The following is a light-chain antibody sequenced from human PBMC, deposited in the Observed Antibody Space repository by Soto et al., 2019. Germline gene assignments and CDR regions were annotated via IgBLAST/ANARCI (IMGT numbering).Light chain of an antibody. Sequence: QSALTQPASVSGSPGQSITISCTGTSSDVGGYRFVSWYQHHPGEAPKLIIYEVSNRPSGVSSRFSGSKSGNTASLTISGLQAEDESLSYCSSKSSGSTPMLFGGGTKLTVL. CDR3: SSKSSGSTPML. CDR1: SSDVGGYRF. J-gene: IGLJ3*02. CDR2: EVS. V-gene: IGLV2-14*01.